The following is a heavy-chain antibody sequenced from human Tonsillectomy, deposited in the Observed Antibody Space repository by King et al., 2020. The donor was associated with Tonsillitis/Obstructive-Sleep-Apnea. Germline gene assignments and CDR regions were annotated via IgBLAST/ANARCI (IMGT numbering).Heavy chain of an antibody. CDR2: IYYSGST. V-gene: IGHV4-39*01. CDR1: GGSISSSSYY. J-gene: IGHJ4*02. CDR3: GRHLTIVVVPAAIDY. D-gene: IGHD2-2*01. Sequence: QLQESGPGLVKPSETLSLTCTVSGGSISSSSYYWGWIRQPPGKGLEWIGSIYYSGSTYYNPSLKSRVTISVDTSKNQFSLKLSSVTAADTAVYYCGRHLTIVVVPAAIDYWGQGTLVTVSS.